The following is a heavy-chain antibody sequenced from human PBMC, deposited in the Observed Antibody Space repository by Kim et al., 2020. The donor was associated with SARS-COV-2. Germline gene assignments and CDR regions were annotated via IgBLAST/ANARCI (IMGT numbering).Heavy chain of an antibody. D-gene: IGHD2-21*02. J-gene: IGHJ4*02. CDR2: ISSSSSYI. CDR3: ARDPTRGCGGDCNYYFDY. CDR1: GFTFSSYS. Sequence: GGSLRLSCAASGFTFSSYSMNWVRQAPGKGLEWVSSISSSSSYIYYADSVKGRFTISRDNAKNSLYLQMNSLRAEDTAVYYCARDPTRGCGGDCNYYFDYWGQGTLVTVSS. V-gene: IGHV3-21*01.